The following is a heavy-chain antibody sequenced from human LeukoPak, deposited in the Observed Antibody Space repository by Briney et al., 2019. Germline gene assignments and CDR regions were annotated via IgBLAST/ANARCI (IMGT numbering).Heavy chain of an antibody. CDR3: ARGRNIYGSPDDAFDI. J-gene: IGHJ3*02. D-gene: IGHD5-18*01. CDR2: LYTSGST. CDR1: GVSISNFH. V-gene: IGHV4-4*07. Sequence: SETLSLTCSVSGVSISNFHWSWIRPPPGKGLEWIGSLYTSGSTNYNPSLKSRVTMSVDTTNTQFSLQLSSVTAADTAVYFCARGRNIYGSPDDAFDIWGQGTMVTVSS.